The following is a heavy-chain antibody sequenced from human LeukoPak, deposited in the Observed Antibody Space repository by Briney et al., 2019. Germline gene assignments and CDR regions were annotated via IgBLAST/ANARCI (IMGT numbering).Heavy chain of an antibody. J-gene: IGHJ4*02. Sequence: SETLSLTCTVSGYFISSGYYWGWIRQPPGKGLEWIGSIYHSGTTYYNPSLKSRVTISADTSKNQFSLKLSSVTAADTAVYYCAALLTYCSGGSCPFDNWGQGTLVTVSS. CDR1: GYFISSGYY. CDR3: AALLTYCSGGSCPFDN. CDR2: IYHSGTT. V-gene: IGHV4-38-2*02. D-gene: IGHD2-15*01.